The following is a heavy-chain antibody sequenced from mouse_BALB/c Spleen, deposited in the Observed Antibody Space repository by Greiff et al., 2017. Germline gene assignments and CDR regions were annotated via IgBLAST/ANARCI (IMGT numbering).Heavy chain of an antibody. J-gene: IGHJ3*01. CDR2: ISSGGGST. CDR1: GFAFSSYD. CDR3: SRHGLGYDEWFDY. V-gene: IGHV5-12-1*01. D-gene: IGHD2-14*01. Sequence: EVKLLESGGGLVKPGGSLKLSCAASGFAFSSYDMYWVRQTPGKGLEWVAYISSGGGSTYYPDTVKGRVTISRDTAKNTLYLQISSLTSEDTAMYDCSRHGLGYDEWFDYWGQGTLVTVSA.